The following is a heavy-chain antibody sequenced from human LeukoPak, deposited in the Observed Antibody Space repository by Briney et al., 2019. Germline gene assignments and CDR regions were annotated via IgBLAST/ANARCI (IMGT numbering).Heavy chain of an antibody. CDR1: GYSFTTYW. CDR2: IYPGDSDT. J-gene: IGHJ4*02. D-gene: IGHD6-6*01. V-gene: IGHV5-51*01. Sequence: GESLKISCKGSGYSFTTYWIAWVRQMPGKGLEWMGIIYPGDSDTRYSPSFRGQVTISAGKSISTAYLQWSSLKASDTAMYYCARVAKTGYSSSSDYFDYWGQGTLVTVSS. CDR3: ARVAKTGYSSSSDYFDY.